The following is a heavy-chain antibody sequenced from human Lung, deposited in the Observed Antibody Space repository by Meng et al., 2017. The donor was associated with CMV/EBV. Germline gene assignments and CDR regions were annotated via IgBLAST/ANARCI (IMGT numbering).Heavy chain of an antibody. V-gene: IGHV1-18*01. J-gene: IGHJ4*02. D-gene: IGHD3-10*01. CDR1: GYTFSSYG. CDR2: ISAYNGNT. CDR3: AKVCASGQKAPVCDDF. Sequence: ASXXVSXKASGYTFSSYGINWVRQAPGQGLEWMGWISAYNGNTKYAQNLQGRVIMTTDTSTSTAYMDLRSLRSDDTAVYYCAKVCASGQKAPVCDDFWGPGTLVTVS.